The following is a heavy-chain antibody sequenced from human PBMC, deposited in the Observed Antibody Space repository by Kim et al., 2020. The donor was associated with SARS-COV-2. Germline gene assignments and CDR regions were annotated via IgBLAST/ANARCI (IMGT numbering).Heavy chain of an antibody. CDR1: GGSFSGYY. CDR2: INHSGSI. CDR3: ARVGLTGRWLQLLFDY. V-gene: IGHV4-34*01. Sequence: SETLSLTCAVYGGSFSGYYWSWIRQPPGKGLEWIGEINHSGSINYNPSLKSRVTISVDTSKNQFSLKLSSVTAADTAVYYCARVGLTGRWLQLLFDYWGQGTLVTVSS. J-gene: IGHJ4*02. D-gene: IGHD5-12*01.